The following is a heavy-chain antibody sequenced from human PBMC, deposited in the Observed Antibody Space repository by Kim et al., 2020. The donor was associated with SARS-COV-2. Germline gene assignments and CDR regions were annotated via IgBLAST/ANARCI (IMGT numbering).Heavy chain of an antibody. V-gene: IGHV3-21*01. Sequence: GGSLRLSCAASGFTFSSYSMNWVRQAPGKGLEWVSSISSSSSYIYYADSVKGRFTISRDNAKNSLYLQMNSLRAEDTAVYYCARDSGLGVTTDFDYWGPGTLVPVSS. D-gene: IGHD4-4*01. J-gene: IGHJ4*02. CDR1: GFTFSSYS. CDR3: ARDSGLGVTTDFDY. CDR2: ISSSSSYI.